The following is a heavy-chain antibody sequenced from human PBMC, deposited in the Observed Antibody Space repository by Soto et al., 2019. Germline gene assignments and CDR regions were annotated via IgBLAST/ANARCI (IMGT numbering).Heavy chain of an antibody. V-gene: IGHV2-5*02. CDR2: IYWDDDK. CDR3: AHTLYSCTGARCYSSPAY. D-gene: IGHD2-15*01. J-gene: IGHJ4*02. Sequence: QITLKESGPTLVKPTQPLTLTCTFSGFSLSTTTVGVGWIRQPPGKALEWLALIYWDDDKRYSPSLKSRLTASQEXXRXQXXLTMTSMDPVDPPTYYCAHTLYSCTGARCYSSPAYWGQGTLVTVSS. CDR1: GFSLSTTTVG.